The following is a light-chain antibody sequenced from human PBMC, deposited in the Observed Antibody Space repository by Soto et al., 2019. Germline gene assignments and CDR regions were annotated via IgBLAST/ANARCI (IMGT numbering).Light chain of an antibody. CDR2: GAS. CDR3: QHYAGGSRIN. Sequence: EIVMAQSPVTLSLSPGGGATLSWRASQSVSSRLAWSQQKPGQAPRLLISGASSRATGIPDRFSGSGFGTDYTLTISRLEPEDFALYYCQHYAGGSRINFGQGTRLEIK. V-gene: IGKV3-20*01. J-gene: IGKJ5*01. CDR1: QSVSSR.